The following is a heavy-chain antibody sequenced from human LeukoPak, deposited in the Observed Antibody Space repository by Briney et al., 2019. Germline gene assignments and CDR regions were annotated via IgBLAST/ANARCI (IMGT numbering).Heavy chain of an antibody. V-gene: IGHV3-30*18. CDR2: ISYDGSNK. Sequence: GGSLRLSCAASGFTFSSYGMHWVRQAPGKGLEWVAVISYDGSNKYYADSVKGRFTISRDNSKNTVYVQMSSLRAEDTAVYYCVKARKVGANTAFDYWGQGTLVTVSS. J-gene: IGHJ4*02. CDR3: VKARKVGANTAFDY. D-gene: IGHD1-26*01. CDR1: GFTFSSYG.